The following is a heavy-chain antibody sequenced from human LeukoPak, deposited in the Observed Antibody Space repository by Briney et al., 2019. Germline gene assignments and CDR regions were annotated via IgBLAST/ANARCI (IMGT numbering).Heavy chain of an antibody. Sequence: PSETLSLTCAVYGGSFSGNYWTLIRQTPGRGLERIGESSPTGDITGYNPSLKGRATISVDSSKNQFSLKLTSVTAAVTGVYYCARVPDFIARPCDSWGPGTLVTVSS. CDR1: GGSFSGNY. CDR2: SSPTGDIT. CDR3: ARVPDFIARPCDS. V-gene: IGHV4-34*01. J-gene: IGHJ4*02. D-gene: IGHD2-21*01.